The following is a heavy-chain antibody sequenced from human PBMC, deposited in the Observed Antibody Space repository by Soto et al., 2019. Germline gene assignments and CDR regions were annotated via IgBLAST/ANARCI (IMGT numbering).Heavy chain of an antibody. CDR3: ARAGRADV. Sequence: EVQLVESGGGLVQPGGSLRLSCVASGFTFSNYAMHWVRQAPGKGLECVSVISGNGDTTYYANSVKDRFTISRDNSKDTLYLQMGGLRADDMAVYYWARAGRADVWGQGTTVAVSS. V-gene: IGHV3-64*01. CDR2: ISGNGDTT. CDR1: GFTFSNYA. J-gene: IGHJ6*02.